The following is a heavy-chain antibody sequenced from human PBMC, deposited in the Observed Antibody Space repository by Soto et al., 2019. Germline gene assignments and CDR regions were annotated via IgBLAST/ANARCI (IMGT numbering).Heavy chain of an antibody. CDR3: ASHGLRAARRDYYYYGMDV. V-gene: IGHV1-69*12. Sequence: QVQLVQSGAEVKKPGSSVKVSCKASGGTFSSYAISWVRQAPGQGLEWMGGIIPIFVTANYAQKFQGRVTITADESTSTAYMELSSLRSEDTAVYYCASHGLRAARRDYYYYGMDVWGQGTTVTVSS. J-gene: IGHJ6*02. CDR2: IIPIFVTA. CDR1: GGTFSSYA. D-gene: IGHD6-6*01.